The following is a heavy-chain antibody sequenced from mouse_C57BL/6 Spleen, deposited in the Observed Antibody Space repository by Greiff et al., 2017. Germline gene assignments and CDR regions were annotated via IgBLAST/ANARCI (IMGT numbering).Heavy chain of an antibody. V-gene: IGHV1-9*01. CDR1: GYTFTGYW. CDR3: ARGLRRTSYYFDY. J-gene: IGHJ2*01. D-gene: IGHD2-4*01. Sequence: QVQLQQSGAELMKPGASVKLSCKATGYTFTGYWIEWVKQRPGHGLEWIGEILPGSGSTNSKEKFKGKATFTADTSSNTAYMQLSSLTTEDSAIYYCARGLRRTSYYFDYWGKGTTLTVSS. CDR2: ILPGSGST.